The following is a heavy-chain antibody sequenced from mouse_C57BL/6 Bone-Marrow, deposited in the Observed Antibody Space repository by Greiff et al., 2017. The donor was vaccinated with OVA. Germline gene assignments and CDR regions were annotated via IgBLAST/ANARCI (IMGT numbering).Heavy chain of an antibody. CDR3: ASGGSSFAY. CDR1: GFSLTSYG. CDR2: IWGVGST. J-gene: IGHJ3*01. Sequence: VQLQQSGPGLVAPSQSLSITCTVFGFSLTSYGVDWVRQSPGKGLEWLGVIWGVGSTNYNSALKSRLSISKDNSKSQVFLKMNSLQTDDTAMYYCASGGSSFAYWGQGTLVTVSA. V-gene: IGHV2-6*01.